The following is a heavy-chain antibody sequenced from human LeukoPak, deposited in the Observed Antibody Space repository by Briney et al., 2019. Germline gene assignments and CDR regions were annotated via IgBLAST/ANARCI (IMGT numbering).Heavy chain of an antibody. J-gene: IGHJ3*02. CDR2: ISGSGDRT. V-gene: IGHV3-23*01. Sequence: GGSLRLSCIASGFTFSNYGMSWVRQAPGKGLEWVSIISGSGDRTLHADSVKGRFTVSRDNSKNTVYLQMNSLRAEDTAVYYCAKDLRNIRTLVDLQMIWGQGTLVIVSS. CDR1: GFTFSNYG. D-gene: IGHD2-8*02. CDR3: AKDLRNIRTLVDLQMI.